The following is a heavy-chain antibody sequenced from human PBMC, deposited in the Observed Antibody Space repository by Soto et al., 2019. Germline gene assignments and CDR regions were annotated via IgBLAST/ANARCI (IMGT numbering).Heavy chain of an antibody. CDR2: INAGNGNT. J-gene: IGHJ6*02. CDR1: GYTFTSYA. Sequence: GASVKVSCKASGYTFTSYAMHWVRQAPGQRLEWMGWINAGNGNTKYSQKFQGRVTITRDTSASTAYMELSSLRSEDTAVYYCARDIVVPAATFYYYYGMDVWGQGTTVTVSS. V-gene: IGHV1-3*01. D-gene: IGHD2-2*01. CDR3: ARDIVVPAATFYYYYGMDV.